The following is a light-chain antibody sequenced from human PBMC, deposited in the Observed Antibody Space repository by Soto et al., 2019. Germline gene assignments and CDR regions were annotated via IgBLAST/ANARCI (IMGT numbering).Light chain of an antibody. J-gene: IGLJ3*02. CDR1: SGHSTYI. Sequence: QLVLTQSSSASASLGSSVKLTCILSSGHSTYIIAWHQQQPGKAPRFLMTLDRSGSYNRGSGVPDRFSGSRSGADRYLTISNLQFEDEGDYYCETWYSNTHKVFGGGTKVTVL. CDR2: LDRSGSY. V-gene: IGLV4-60*02. CDR3: ETWYSNTHKV.